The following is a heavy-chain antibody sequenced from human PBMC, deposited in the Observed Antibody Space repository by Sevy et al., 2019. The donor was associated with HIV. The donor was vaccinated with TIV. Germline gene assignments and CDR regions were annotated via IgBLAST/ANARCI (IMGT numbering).Heavy chain of an antibody. CDR1: GGSISSYY. CDR2: IYYSGST. J-gene: IGHJ6*03. D-gene: IGHD7-27*01. V-gene: IGHV4-59*01. CDR3: ARDYRAHSFLGWAPYYYYMDV. Sequence: SETLSLTCTVSGGSISSYYWSWIRQPPGKGLEWIGYIYYSGSTNYNPSLKSRVTISVDTSKNQFSLKLSSVTAADTAVYYCARDYRAHSFLGWAPYYYYMDVWGKRTTVTVSS.